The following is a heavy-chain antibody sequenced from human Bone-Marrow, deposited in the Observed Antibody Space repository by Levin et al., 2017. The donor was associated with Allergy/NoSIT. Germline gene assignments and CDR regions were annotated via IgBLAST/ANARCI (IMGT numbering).Heavy chain of an antibody. CDR2: INPNSGGT. V-gene: IGHV1-2*02. J-gene: IGHJ4*02. CDR1: GYTFTGYY. D-gene: IGHD4-17*01. CDR3: ARLIDYGDSSAY. Sequence: ASVKVSCKASGYTFTGYYMHWVRQAPGQGLEWMGWINPNSGGTNYAQKFQGRVTMTRDTSISTAYMELSRLRSDDTAVYYCARLIDYGDSSAYWGQGTLVTVSS.